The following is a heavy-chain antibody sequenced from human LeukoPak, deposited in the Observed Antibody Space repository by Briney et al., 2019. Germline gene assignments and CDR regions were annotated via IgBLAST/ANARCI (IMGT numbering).Heavy chain of an antibody. D-gene: IGHD6-6*01. CDR2: IYHSGST. CDR1: GGSISSGGYY. V-gene: IGHV4-30-2*01. Sequence: PSETLSLTCTVSGGSISSGGYYWSWIRQPPGKGLEWIGYIYHSGSTYYNPSPKSRVTISVDRSKNQFSLKLSSVTAADTAVYYCARGIEYSSLGGYYFDYWGQGTLVTVSS. J-gene: IGHJ4*02. CDR3: ARGIEYSSLGGYYFDY.